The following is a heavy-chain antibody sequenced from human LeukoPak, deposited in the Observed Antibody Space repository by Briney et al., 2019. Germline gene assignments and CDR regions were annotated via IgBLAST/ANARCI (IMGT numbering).Heavy chain of an antibody. V-gene: IGHV1-69*13. D-gene: IGHD6-19*01. CDR1: GGTFIIYA. Sequence: GASVKVSCKASGGTFIIYAISWVRQAPGQGLEWMGGIIPIFGTANYAQKFQGRVTITADESTSTAYMELSSLRSEDTAVYYCARDRAPQWLVRDAFDIWGQGTMVTVSS. J-gene: IGHJ3*02. CDR3: ARDRAPQWLVRDAFDI. CDR2: IIPIFGTA.